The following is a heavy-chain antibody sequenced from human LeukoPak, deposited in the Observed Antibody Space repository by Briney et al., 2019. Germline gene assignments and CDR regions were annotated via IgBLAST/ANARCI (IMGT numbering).Heavy chain of an antibody. CDR2: IRSKVYGATT. CDR1: GFTLGDYD. Sequence: GRSLRLSCKASGFTLGDYDMSWVRQAPGKGLEWVGFIRSKVYGATTEYAASVKGRFTISRDDSKSIAYLQLNSLKTEDTAVYYCTRGRSYNGYWGQGTLVTVSS. D-gene: IGHD5-24*01. CDR3: TRGRSYNGY. J-gene: IGHJ4*02. V-gene: IGHV3-49*04.